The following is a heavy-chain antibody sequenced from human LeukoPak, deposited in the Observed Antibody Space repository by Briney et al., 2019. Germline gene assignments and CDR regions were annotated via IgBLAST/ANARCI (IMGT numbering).Heavy chain of an antibody. CDR3: AAQVTMAYFDY. CDR2: IIPIFDTA. Sequence: SVKVSCKASGGTFSSYAISWVRQAPGQGLEWMGGIIPIFDTANYAQKFQGRVTITADESTSTAYMELSRLRSDDTAVYYCAAQVTMAYFDYWGQETLVTVSS. D-gene: IGHD3-10*01. J-gene: IGHJ4*02. V-gene: IGHV1-69*13. CDR1: GGTFSSYA.